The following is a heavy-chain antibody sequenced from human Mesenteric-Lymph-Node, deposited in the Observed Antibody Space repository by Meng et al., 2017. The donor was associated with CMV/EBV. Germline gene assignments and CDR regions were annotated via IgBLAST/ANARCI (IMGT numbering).Heavy chain of an antibody. D-gene: IGHD4-17*01. V-gene: IGHV4-31*02. J-gene: IGHJ4*02. CDR2: IYYSGST. CDR1: GGSISSGGYY. Sequence: TVSGGSISSGGYYWSWIRQHPGKGLEWIGYIYYSGSTYYNPSLKSRVTISVDTSKNQFSLKLSSVTAADTAVYYCASGSHDYGDCENWGQGTLVTVSS. CDR3: ASGSHDYGDCEN.